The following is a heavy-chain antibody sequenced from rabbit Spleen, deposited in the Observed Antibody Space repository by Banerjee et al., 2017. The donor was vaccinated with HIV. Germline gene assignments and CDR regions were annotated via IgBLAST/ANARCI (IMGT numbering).Heavy chain of an antibody. J-gene: IGHJ4*01. D-gene: IGHD1-1*01. Sequence: QSLEESGGDLVKPEGSLTLTCTVSGISFGFSDYMCWVRQAPGKGLEWIACIDAGSSDFTYHASWAKGRFTFSKTSSTTVTLQMTSLTAADTATYFCARDLDGVIGWNFGWWGPGTLVTVS. CDR2: IDAGSSDFT. CDR1: GISFGFSDY. V-gene: IGHV1S40*01. CDR3: ARDLDGVIGWNFGW.